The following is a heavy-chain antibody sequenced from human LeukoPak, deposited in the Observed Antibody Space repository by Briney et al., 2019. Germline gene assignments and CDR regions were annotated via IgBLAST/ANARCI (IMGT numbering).Heavy chain of an antibody. D-gene: IGHD3-9*01. Sequence: SETLSLTCTVSGGSISSSSYYWGWIRQPPGKGLEWIGSIYYSGRTYYSPSLKSRVTISVDTSKNQFSLKLSSVTAADTAVYYCAGPGYHFDYWGQGTLVTVSS. CDR3: AGPGYHFDY. CDR1: GGSISSSSYY. J-gene: IGHJ4*02. V-gene: IGHV4-39*01. CDR2: IYYSGRT.